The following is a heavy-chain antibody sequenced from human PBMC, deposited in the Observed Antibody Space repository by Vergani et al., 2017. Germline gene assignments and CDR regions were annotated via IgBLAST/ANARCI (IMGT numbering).Heavy chain of an antibody. J-gene: IGHJ6*02. CDR1: GFTFSSYW. Sequence: EVQLVESGGGLVQPGGSLRLSCAASGFTFSSYWMSWVRQAPGKGLEGGANIKQDGSEKYYVDSVKGRFTISRDNAKNSLYLQMNSLRAEDTAVYYCARIAPYCDYGMDVWGQGTTVTVSS. CDR2: IKQDGSEK. D-gene: IGHD2-21*01. CDR3: ARIAPYCDYGMDV. V-gene: IGHV3-7*03.